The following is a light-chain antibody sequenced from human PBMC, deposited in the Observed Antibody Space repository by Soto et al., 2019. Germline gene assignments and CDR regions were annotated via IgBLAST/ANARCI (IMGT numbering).Light chain of an antibody. J-gene: IGKJ1*01. Sequence: EIAMTQSPATLSVSPGERATRACRASQSVGSNLAWYQQKPGQAPRLLIYGASTRATGIPARFSGSGSGTEFTLTISSLQSEDFAIYFCQQYNNWPPDRTFGQGTKVEIK. V-gene: IGKV3-15*01. CDR2: GAS. CDR3: QQYNNWPPDRT. CDR1: QSVGSN.